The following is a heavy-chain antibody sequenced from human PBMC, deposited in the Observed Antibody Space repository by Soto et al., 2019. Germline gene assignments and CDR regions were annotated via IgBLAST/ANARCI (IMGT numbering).Heavy chain of an antibody. D-gene: IGHD1-1*01. Sequence: EVKVVESGGNLVKPGGSLRLSCETSGFMFSSAWMSWVRQAPGKGLEWVGCIKSRSEGGARDYAAPVKGRFNISRDDSKNMVYLQMDSLRAEDTAVYYCVEGWNDFWGPGTLVTVSS. CDR1: GFMFSSAW. CDR3: VEGWNDF. CDR2: IKSRSEGGAR. V-gene: IGHV3-15*01. J-gene: IGHJ4*02.